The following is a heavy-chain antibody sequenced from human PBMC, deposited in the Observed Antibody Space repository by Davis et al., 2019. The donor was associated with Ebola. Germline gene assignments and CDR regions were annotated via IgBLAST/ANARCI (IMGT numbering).Heavy chain of an antibody. CDR2: ISSSSSTI. CDR3: AREPWDLEWLPFDY. Sequence: PGGSLRLSCAASGFTFSSYSMNWVRQAPGKGLEWVSYISSSSSTIYYADSVKGRFTISRDNAKNSLYLQMDSLRAEDTAVYYCAREPWDLEWLPFDYWGQGTLVTVSS. J-gene: IGHJ4*02. D-gene: IGHD3-3*01. V-gene: IGHV3-48*04. CDR1: GFTFSSYS.